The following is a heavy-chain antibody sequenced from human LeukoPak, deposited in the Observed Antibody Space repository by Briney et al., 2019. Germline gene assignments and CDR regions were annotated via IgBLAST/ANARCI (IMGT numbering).Heavy chain of an antibody. CDR2: ISYDGSNK. J-gene: IGHJ3*02. CDR1: GFTFSSYA. CDR3: ARDYGDYVLFGAFDI. Sequence: GGSLRLSCAASGFTFSSYAMHWVRQAPGKGLEWVAVISYDGSNKYYADSVKGRFTISRDNSKNTLYLQMNSLRAEDTAVYYCARDYGDYVLFGAFDIWGQGTMVTVSS. V-gene: IGHV3-30-3*01. D-gene: IGHD4-17*01.